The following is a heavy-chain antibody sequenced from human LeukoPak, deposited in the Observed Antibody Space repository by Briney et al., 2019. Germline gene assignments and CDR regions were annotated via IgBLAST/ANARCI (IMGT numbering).Heavy chain of an antibody. CDR1: GGSISSGGYY. CDR2: IYYSGST. Sequence: PSQTLSLTCTVSGGSISSGGYYWSWIRQHPGKGLEWIGYIYYSGSTYYNPSLKSRVTISVDTSKNQFSLKLSSVTAADTAVYYCARGRARLTYYGSSGRCPDIWGEGTMVTVS. J-gene: IGHJ3*02. D-gene: IGHD3-22*01. CDR3: ARGRARLTYYGSSGRCPDI. V-gene: IGHV4-31*03.